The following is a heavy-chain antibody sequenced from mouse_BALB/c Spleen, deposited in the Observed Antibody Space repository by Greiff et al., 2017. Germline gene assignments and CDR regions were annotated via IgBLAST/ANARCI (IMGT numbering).Heavy chain of an antibody. Sequence: VHLVESGPGLVAPSQSLSITCTVSGFSLTSYGVHWVRQPPGKGLEWLGVIWAGGSTNYNSALMSRLSISKDNSKSQVFLKMNSLQTDDTAMYYCASLLRRFAYWGQGTLVTVSA. CDR3: ASLLRRFAY. V-gene: IGHV2-9*02. CDR1: GFSLTSYG. D-gene: IGHD2-4*01. CDR2: IWAGGST. J-gene: IGHJ3*01.